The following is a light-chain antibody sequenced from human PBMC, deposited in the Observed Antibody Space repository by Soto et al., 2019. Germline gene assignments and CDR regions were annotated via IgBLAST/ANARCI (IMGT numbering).Light chain of an antibody. CDR1: QSVSSSY. CDR2: GAS. J-gene: IGKJ4*01. CDR3: QQYGRSPLT. V-gene: IGKV3-20*01. Sequence: DIVLTQSPGTLSLSPGERATLSCRASQSVSSSYLAWYQQKPGQAPRLLIYGASIRATGIPDRFSGSGSGTDFTLTISRLKPEDFAVYYCQQYGRSPLTFGGGTKVEIK.